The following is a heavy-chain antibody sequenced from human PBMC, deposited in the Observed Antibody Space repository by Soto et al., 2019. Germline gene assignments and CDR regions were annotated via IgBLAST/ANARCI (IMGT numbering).Heavy chain of an antibody. D-gene: IGHD2-8*01. CDR3: AKNGQPPYYYYGLDV. Sequence: ASVKVSCKASGYTFTRYGISWVRQAPGQGLEWMGWISGYNGDANYAQSFQGRASMTIDTSTTTAYMELRTLTPDDTAVYYCAKNGQPPYYYYGLDVWGQGTTVTVS. CDR1: GYTFTRYG. V-gene: IGHV1-18*01. J-gene: IGHJ6*02. CDR2: ISGYNGDA.